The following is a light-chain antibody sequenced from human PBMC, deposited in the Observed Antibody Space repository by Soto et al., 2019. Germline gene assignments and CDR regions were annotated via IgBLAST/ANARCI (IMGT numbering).Light chain of an antibody. CDR1: SSDVGGYNY. V-gene: IGLV2-11*01. J-gene: IGLJ1*01. Sequence: QSALTQPRSVSGSPGQSVTISCTGTSSDVGGYNYVSWYQQHPGKAPKLMIYDVSKRPSGVPDRFSGSTSGNTASLTISGLQAEDEAYYYCCSYAGSYTDVFGTGTKLTVL. CDR3: CSYAGSYTDV. CDR2: DVS.